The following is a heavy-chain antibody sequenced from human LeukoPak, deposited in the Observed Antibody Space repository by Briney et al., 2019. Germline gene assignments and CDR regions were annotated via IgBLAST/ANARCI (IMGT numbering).Heavy chain of an antibody. CDR3: ARGAYYGSSGRTALYYFDL. V-gene: IGHV3-15*01. D-gene: IGHD3-22*01. Sequence: GGSLRLSCAVSGFTFSNAWMSWVRQAPGKGLEWVGRIKSKTDGGTTDYAAPVKGRFTISRDSSKNTLYLQMNSLRAEDTAVYYCARGAYYGSSGRTALYYFDLWGQGTLVTVSS. CDR2: IKSKTDGGTT. J-gene: IGHJ4*02. CDR1: GFTFSNAW.